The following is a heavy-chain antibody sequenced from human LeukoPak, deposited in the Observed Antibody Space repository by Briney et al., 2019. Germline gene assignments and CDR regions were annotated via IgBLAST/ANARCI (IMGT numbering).Heavy chain of an antibody. D-gene: IGHD2-15*01. V-gene: IGHV3-23*01. CDR3: AKGLGYCGRPACYEDY. CDR2: VTDNGVTT. J-gene: IGHJ4*02. CDR1: GFTVSTYA. Sequence: GGSLRLSCAASGFTVSTYAMNWVRQAPGKGLEWVSVVTDNGVTTYYADSAKGRFTISRDNSKNTLYLQMNSLRVEDTAVYYCAKGLGYCGRPACYEDYWGQGTLVTVSS.